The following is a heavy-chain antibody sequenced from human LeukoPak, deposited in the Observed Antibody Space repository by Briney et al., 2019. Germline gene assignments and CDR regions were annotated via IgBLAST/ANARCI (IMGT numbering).Heavy chain of an antibody. CDR1: GFSLNNYC. J-gene: IGHJ4*02. CDR2: IKQDGSEK. V-gene: IGHV3-7*05. D-gene: IGHD3-3*01. Sequence: GGSLRLSCAVSGFSLNNYCMSWVSQDPGKGLEWVANIKQDGSEKYYVDSVKGRFSISRDNAKNSLYLQMNSLRAEDTAVYYCARDYDFWSGYLDYWGQGTLVTVSS. CDR3: ARDYDFWSGYLDY.